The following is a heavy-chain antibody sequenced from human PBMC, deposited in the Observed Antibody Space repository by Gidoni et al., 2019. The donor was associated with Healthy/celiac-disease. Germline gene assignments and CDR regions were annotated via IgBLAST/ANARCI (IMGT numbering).Heavy chain of an antibody. CDR3: AKDGSGYCFDY. CDR1: GFTFSSYD. CDR2: ISGSGDST. Sequence: EVQLLESGGGLVQPGGSLRLSCAASGFTFSSYDMSWVRQAPGKGMEWFSAISGSGDSTYYADSVKGRFTISRDNSKNTLYLQMNSLRAEDTAVYYCAKDGSGYCFDYWGQGTLVTVSS. D-gene: IGHD3-3*01. J-gene: IGHJ4*02. V-gene: IGHV3-23*01.